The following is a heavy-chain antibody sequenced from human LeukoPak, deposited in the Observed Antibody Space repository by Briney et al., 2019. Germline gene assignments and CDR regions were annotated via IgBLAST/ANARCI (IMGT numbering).Heavy chain of an antibody. V-gene: IGHV4-59*01. CDR2: IYYSGST. Sequence: SETLSLTCTVSGGSISSYYWSWIRQPPGKGLEWIGYIYYSGSTNYNPSLKSRVTISVDTSKNQFSLKLSSVTAADTAVYYCARASLRSQPFDPWGQGTLATVSS. CDR3: ARASLRSQPFDP. D-gene: IGHD3-3*01. J-gene: IGHJ5*02. CDR1: GGSISSYY.